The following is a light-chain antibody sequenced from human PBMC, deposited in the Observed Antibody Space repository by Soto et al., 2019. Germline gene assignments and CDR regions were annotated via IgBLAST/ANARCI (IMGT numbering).Light chain of an antibody. J-gene: IGLJ1*01. CDR3: CSYTTSATYV. Sequence: QSVLTQPASVSGSPGQSITSSCTGTSRDVVSYNRVSWYQEHPCKAPKLMIYEVSYRPSGVSNRFSGSKSVNTASLTISGLQADAETDYSCCSYTTSATYVFGTGTKVTVL. V-gene: IGLV2-14*03. CDR1: SRDVVSYNR. CDR2: EVS.